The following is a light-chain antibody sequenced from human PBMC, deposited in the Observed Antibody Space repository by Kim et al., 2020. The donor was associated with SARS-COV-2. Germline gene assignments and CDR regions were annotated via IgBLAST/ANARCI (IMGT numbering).Light chain of an antibody. CDR1: QSISSW. CDR2: KAS. CDR3: QQYNSYLYT. Sequence: SASVGDIVTITCRASQSISSWLAWYQQKPVKAPKLLIYKASSLESGVPSRFSCSGSGTEFTLTISSLQPDDFATYYCQQYNSYLYTFGQGTKLEI. V-gene: IGKV1-5*03. J-gene: IGKJ2*01.